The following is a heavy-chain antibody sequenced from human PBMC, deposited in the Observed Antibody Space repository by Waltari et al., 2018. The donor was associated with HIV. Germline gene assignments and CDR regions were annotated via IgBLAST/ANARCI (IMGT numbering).Heavy chain of an antibody. CDR1: GGSFSGYY. CDR2: INHSGST. Sequence: QVQLQQWGAGLLKPSETLSLTCAVYGGSFSGYYWSWIRQPPGKGLEWIGEINHSGSTNYNPSLKSRVTISVDTSKNQFSLKLSSVTAADTAVYYCARGIPNNFWSGYYTLYFDYWGQGTLVTVSS. CDR3: ARGIPNNFWSGYYTLYFDY. D-gene: IGHD3-3*01. V-gene: IGHV4-34*01. J-gene: IGHJ4*02.